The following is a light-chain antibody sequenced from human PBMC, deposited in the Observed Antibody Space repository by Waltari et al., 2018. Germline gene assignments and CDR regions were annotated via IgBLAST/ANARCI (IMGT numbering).Light chain of an antibody. Sequence: ETVLTQSPATLSSSPAERATLSCRASQNIGNDLAWYQQRPGQALRLLIYDSSTRATGIPARFSGSGSGTDFTLTISSLEPEDVATYFCQQRNNWPPFTFGPGTILDIK. CDR2: DSS. CDR1: QNIGND. J-gene: IGKJ3*01. V-gene: IGKV3-11*01. CDR3: QQRNNWPPFT.